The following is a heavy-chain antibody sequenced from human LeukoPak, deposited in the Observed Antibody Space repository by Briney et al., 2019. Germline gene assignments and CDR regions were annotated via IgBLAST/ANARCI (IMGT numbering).Heavy chain of an antibody. CDR3: AKELSSASYPYYFDF. CDR2: TDGRGDTT. Sequence: GGSLRLSCAASGFTFSSYAMTWVRQAPGEGLEWVSSTDGRGDTTFYAGSVKGRFTISRDNSKNTLYLQMHSLSGEDTAIYYCAKELSSASYPYYFDFWGQGTLVTVSS. D-gene: IGHD6-19*01. J-gene: IGHJ4*02. V-gene: IGHV3-23*01. CDR1: GFTFSSYA.